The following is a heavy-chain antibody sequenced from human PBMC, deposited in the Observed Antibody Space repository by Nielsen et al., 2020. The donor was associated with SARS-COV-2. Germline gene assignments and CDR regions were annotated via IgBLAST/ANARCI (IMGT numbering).Heavy chain of an antibody. CDR3: AKAHCSSTSCQNWFDP. Sequence: SLKISCAASGFTFDDYAMHWVRQAPGKGLEWVSGISWNSGSIGYADSVKGQFTISRDNAKNSLYLQMNSLRAEDTALYYCAKAHCSSTSCQNWFDPWGQGTLVTVSS. CDR2: ISWNSGSI. V-gene: IGHV3-9*01. CDR1: GFTFDDYA. J-gene: IGHJ5*02. D-gene: IGHD2-2*01.